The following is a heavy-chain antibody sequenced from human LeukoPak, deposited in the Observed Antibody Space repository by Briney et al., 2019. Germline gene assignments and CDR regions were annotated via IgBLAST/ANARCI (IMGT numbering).Heavy chain of an antibody. V-gene: IGHV3-48*01. J-gene: IGHJ4*02. CDR1: GFTFSSYS. Sequence: GSLRLSCAASGFTFSSYSMNWVRQAPGKGLEWVSYISGSSSTIYYADSVKGRFIISRDNAKNSLYLQMNSLRAEDTAVYYCARRGAVAGTVDYWGQGTLVTVSS. CDR2: ISGSSSTI. D-gene: IGHD6-19*01. CDR3: ARRGAVAGTVDY.